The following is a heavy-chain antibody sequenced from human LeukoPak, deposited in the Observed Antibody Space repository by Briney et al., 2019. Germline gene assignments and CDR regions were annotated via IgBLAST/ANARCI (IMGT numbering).Heavy chain of an antibody. CDR3: ATDRTYSASGIFGQNYYDY. Sequence: GGGLSVSCVACGCSLRQYGMHGLGPAPARGVEGVAFSPHDKNEVSEEDSVTGRFTISPDKSKNTLYLQMNTMTADDTALYFCATDRTYSASGIFGQNYYDYWGLGTLVTVSS. V-gene: IGHV3-30*02. CDR1: GCSLRQYG. CDR2: SPHDKNEV. D-gene: IGHD3-3*01. J-gene: IGHJ4*02.